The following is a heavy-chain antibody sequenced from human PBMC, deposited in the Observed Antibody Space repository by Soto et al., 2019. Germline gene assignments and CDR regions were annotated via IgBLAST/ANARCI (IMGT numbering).Heavy chain of an antibody. CDR1: GGSISSGGYY. V-gene: IGHV4-31*03. Sequence: SEILSLTCTVSGGSISSGGYYWSWIRQHPGKGLEWIGYIYYSGSTYYNPSLKSRVTISVDTSKNQFSLKLSSVTAADTPVYYCARDRGDGLDYWGQGTLVTVSS. CDR2: IYYSGST. CDR3: ARDRGDGLDY. J-gene: IGHJ4*02.